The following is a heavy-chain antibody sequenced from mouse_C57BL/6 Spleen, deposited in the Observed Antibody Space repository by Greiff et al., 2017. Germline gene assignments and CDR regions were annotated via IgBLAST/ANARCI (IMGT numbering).Heavy chain of an antibody. Sequence: QVQLQQPGAELVKPGASVKMSCKASGYTFPSYWITWVKQRPGQGLEWIGDIYPGSGSTNYNEKLKSKATLTVDTSSSPAYMQLSSLTSEDSAVYYCARGIYYYGSSTGYFDVWGTGTTVTVSS. J-gene: IGHJ1*03. V-gene: IGHV1-55*01. CDR3: ARGIYYYGSSTGYFDV. D-gene: IGHD1-1*01. CDR2: IYPGSGST. CDR1: GYTFPSYW.